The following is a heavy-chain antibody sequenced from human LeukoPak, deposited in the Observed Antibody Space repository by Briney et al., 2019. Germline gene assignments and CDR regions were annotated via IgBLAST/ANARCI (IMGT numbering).Heavy chain of an antibody. J-gene: IGHJ6*02. CDR3: AKGIAVAGHYYCYGMDV. CDR2: ISYDGSNK. CDR1: GFTFSSYG. D-gene: IGHD6-19*01. V-gene: IGHV3-30*18. Sequence: GGSLRLSCAASGFTFSSYGMHWVRQAPGKGLEWVAVISYDGSNKYYADSVKGRFTISRDNSKNTLYLQMNSLRAEDTAVYYCAKGIAVAGHYYCYGMDVWGQGTTVTVSS.